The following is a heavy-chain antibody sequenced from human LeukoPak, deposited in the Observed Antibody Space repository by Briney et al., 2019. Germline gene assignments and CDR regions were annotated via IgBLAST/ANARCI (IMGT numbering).Heavy chain of an antibody. D-gene: IGHD3-10*01. CDR3: ARHGRFTMVRGVIRSWFDP. Sequence: PSETLSLTCTVSGGSISSSSYYWGWIRQPPGEGLEWIGSIYYSGSTYYNPSLKSRLTISVDTSKNQFPLKLSSVTAADTAVYYCARHGRFTMVRGVIRSWFDPWGQGTLVTVSS. CDR1: GGSISSSSYY. V-gene: IGHV4-39*01. CDR2: IYYSGST. J-gene: IGHJ5*02.